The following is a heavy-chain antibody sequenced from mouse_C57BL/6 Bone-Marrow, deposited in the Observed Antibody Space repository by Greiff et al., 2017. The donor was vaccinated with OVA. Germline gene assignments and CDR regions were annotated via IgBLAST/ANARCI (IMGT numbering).Heavy chain of an antibody. D-gene: IGHD1-1*01. CDR3: ARYSVVLDD. J-gene: IGHJ4*01. CDR2: IRNKANGYTT. CDR1: GFTFTDYY. V-gene: IGHV7-3*01. Sequence: EVMLVESGGGLVQPGGSLSLSCAASGFTFTDYYMSWVRQPPGKALEWLGFIRNKANGYTTEYSASVKGRSTISRDNSQSILYLQMNALRAENSATYYGARYSVVLDDWGQGTSVTVSS.